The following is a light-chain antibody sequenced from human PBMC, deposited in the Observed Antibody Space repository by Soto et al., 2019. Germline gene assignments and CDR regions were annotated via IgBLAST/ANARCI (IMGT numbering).Light chain of an antibody. Sequence: QPVLTQSPSASASLGASVKLTCTLSSGHSNYAIARHQQQPEKGPRYLMKLNRDGSHSKGDGIPNRFLGSSSGAERYLTISSLQSEDEADYYCQTWGTGIVIFGGGTKVTVL. CDR2: LNRDGSH. V-gene: IGLV4-69*01. J-gene: IGLJ2*01. CDR3: QTWGTGIVI. CDR1: SGHSNYA.